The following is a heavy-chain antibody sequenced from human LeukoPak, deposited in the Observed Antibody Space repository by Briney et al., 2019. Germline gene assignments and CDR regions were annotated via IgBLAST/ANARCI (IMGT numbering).Heavy chain of an antibody. Sequence: GGSLRLSCAASGFTFSSYWMSWARQAPGKGLEWVANIKQDGSEKYYVDSVKGRFTISRDNAKNSLYLQMNSLRAEDTAVYYCARDWATSGYDSYNWFDPWGQGTLVTVSS. CDR2: IKQDGSEK. J-gene: IGHJ5*02. CDR1: GFTFSSYW. CDR3: ARDWATSGYDSYNWFDP. D-gene: IGHD5-12*01. V-gene: IGHV3-7*01.